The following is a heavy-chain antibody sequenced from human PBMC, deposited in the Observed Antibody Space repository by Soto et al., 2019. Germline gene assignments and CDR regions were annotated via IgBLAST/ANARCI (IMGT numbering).Heavy chain of an antibody. V-gene: IGHV4-59*08. J-gene: IGHJ6*03. Sequence: SETLSLTCTVSGGSISSYYWSWIRQPPGKGLEWIGYIYYSGSTNYNPSLKSRVTISVDTSKNQFSLKLSSVTAADTAVYYCARRKQLGNYYYYYMDVWGKGTTVTVSS. D-gene: IGHD6-13*01. CDR1: GGSISSYY. CDR2: IYYSGST. CDR3: ARRKQLGNYYYYYMDV.